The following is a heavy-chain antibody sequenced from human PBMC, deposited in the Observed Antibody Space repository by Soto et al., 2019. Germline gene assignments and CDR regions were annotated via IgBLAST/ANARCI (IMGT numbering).Heavy chain of an antibody. CDR2: IYHSGST. J-gene: IGHJ6*02. D-gene: IGHD3-3*02. Sequence: PSETLSLTCAVSGYSISSGYYWGWTRQPPGKGLGWIGSIYHSGSTYYNPSLKSRVTISVDTSKNQFSLKLSSVTAADTAVYYCARDGVIATSVGYYYYGMDVWGQGTTVTVSS. CDR1: GYSISSGYY. CDR3: ARDGVIATSVGYYYYGMDV. V-gene: IGHV4-38-2*02.